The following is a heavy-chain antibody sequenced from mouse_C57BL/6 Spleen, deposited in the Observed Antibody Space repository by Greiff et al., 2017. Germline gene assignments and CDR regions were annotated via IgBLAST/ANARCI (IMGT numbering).Heavy chain of an antibody. D-gene: IGHD2-5*01. V-gene: IGHV1-53*01. J-gene: IGHJ3*01. CDR1: GYTFTSYW. CDR3: ASYYSNYEGWFAY. Sequence: VQLQQPGTELVKPGASVKLSCKASGYTFTSYWMHWVKQRPGQGLEWIGNINPSNGGTNYNEKFKSKATLTVDKSSSTAYMQLSSLKSEDSAVYDCASYYSNYEGWFAYWGQGTLVTVSA. CDR2: INPSNGGT.